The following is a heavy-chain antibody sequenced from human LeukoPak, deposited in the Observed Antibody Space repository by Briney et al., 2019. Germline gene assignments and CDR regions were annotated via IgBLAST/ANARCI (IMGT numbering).Heavy chain of an antibody. V-gene: IGHV1-2*02. CDR1: GYTFTGYY. Sequence: GASVKVSCKASGYTFTGYYMHGVRQAPGQGLEWMGWINPNSGGTNYAQKFQGRVTMTRDTSISTAYMELSRLRSDDTAVYYCARDPNDYDILTGYYFNYYMDVWGKGTTVTISS. CDR2: INPNSGGT. D-gene: IGHD3-9*01. CDR3: ARDPNDYDILTGYYFNYYMDV. J-gene: IGHJ6*03.